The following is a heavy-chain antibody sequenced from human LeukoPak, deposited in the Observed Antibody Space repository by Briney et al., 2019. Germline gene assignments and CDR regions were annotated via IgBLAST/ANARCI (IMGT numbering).Heavy chain of an antibody. D-gene: IGHD2-2*01. CDR1: GGSISSGDYY. Sequence: PSQTLSLTCTVSGGSISSGDYYWRWIRQPPGKGLEWIGYIYYSGSTYYNPSLKSRVTISVDTSKNQFSLKLSYVTAADTAVYYCARADIVVVPAAADAFDIWGQGTMVTVSS. CDR2: IYYSGST. CDR3: ARADIVVVPAAADAFDI. V-gene: IGHV4-30-4*08. J-gene: IGHJ3*02.